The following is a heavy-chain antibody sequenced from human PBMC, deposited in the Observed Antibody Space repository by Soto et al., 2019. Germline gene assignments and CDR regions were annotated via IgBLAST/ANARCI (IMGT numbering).Heavy chain of an antibody. CDR1: GCSISSGGYY. J-gene: IGHJ4*02. D-gene: IGHD1-7*01. V-gene: IGHV4-31*03. CDR2: IYYSGST. CDR3: AKSYNWNYHYFDY. Sequence: SETLSLTCTVSGCSISSGGYYWGWIGQDPGKGLEWIGYIYYSGSTYYNPSLKSRVTISVDTSKNQFSLKLSSVTAADTAVYYCAKSYNWNYHYFDYWGQGTLVTVSS.